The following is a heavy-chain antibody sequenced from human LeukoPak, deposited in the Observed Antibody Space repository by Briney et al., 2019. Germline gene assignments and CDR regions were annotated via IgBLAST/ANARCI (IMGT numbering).Heavy chain of an antibody. CDR3: ARVGTTATHFDY. CDR2: IYYTGNT. J-gene: IGHJ4*02. CDR1: GDSINNYY. V-gene: IGHV4-59*01. D-gene: IGHD1-7*01. Sequence: SETLSLTCTVSGDSINNYYWSWIRQSPGKGLEWIGYIYYTGNTNYNPSLKSRVTISVDTSKNQFSLKLTSVTAADTAVYYCARVGTTATHFDYWGQETLVTVSS.